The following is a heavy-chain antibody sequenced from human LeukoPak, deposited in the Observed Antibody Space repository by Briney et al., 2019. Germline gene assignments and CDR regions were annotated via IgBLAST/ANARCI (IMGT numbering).Heavy chain of an antibody. CDR3: ARVGYNSGWYEY. V-gene: IGHV3-33*01. D-gene: IGHD6-19*01. CDR1: GFTFSSYG. J-gene: IGHJ4*02. CDR2: IWEDGSNI. Sequence: PGTSLRLSCAASGFTFSSYGMHWVRQAPGKGLEWVAVIWEDGSNINHADSVKGRFTISRDNSKNTLYLQMNSLRAEDTAVYYCARVGYNSGWYEYWGQGALVTVSS.